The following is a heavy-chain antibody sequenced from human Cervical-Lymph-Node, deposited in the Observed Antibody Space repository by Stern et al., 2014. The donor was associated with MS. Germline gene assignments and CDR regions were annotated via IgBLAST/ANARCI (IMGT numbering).Heavy chain of an antibody. CDR2: IYYSGST. D-gene: IGHD6-13*01. V-gene: IGHV4-31*03. Sequence: QLQLQESGPGLVKPSQNQNNTYTISTSSISSGGYYWSWIRQHPGKGLEWIGYIYYSGSTYYNPSLKSRVTISVDTSKDQFSLKLSSVTAADTAVFYCARGQRFSSNWYGNWFDPWGQGTLVTVSS. CDR1: TSSISSGGYY. J-gene: IGHJ5*02. CDR3: ARGQRFSSNWYGNWFDP.